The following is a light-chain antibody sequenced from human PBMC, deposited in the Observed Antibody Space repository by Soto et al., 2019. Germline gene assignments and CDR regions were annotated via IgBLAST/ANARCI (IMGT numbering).Light chain of an antibody. CDR2: EVS. CDR1: SSDVGGYNY. J-gene: IGLJ2*01. CDR3: SSYTSSSTL. V-gene: IGLV2-14*01. Sequence: SVLTQPASVSGSPGQSITISCTGTSSDVGGYNYVSWYQQHPGKAPKLMIYEVSNRPSGVSNRFSGYKSGNTASLTISGLQAEDEADYYCSSYTSSSTLFGGGTKLTVL.